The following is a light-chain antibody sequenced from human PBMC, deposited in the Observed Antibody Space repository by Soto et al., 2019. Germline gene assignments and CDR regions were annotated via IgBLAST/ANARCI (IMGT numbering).Light chain of an antibody. Sequence: QSVLTQPPSASGTPGQRVTISCSGSSSNIGSNTVHWYQQFPGTTPKLLIYNDNQRPSGVPDRFSGSKSGTSASLAISGLQSEDEGDYYCQSYDSSLSGYVFGTGTKVTVL. J-gene: IGLJ1*01. CDR1: SSNIGSNT. CDR2: NDN. V-gene: IGLV1-44*01. CDR3: QSYDSSLSGYV.